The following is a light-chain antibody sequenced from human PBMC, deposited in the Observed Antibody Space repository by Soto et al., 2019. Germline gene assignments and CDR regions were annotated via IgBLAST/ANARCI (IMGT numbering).Light chain of an antibody. CDR1: EFLSSSY. V-gene: IGKV3-20*01. CDR3: QQQGT. CDR2: AAS. J-gene: IGKJ2*01. Sequence: EIVLTQSPGTLSLSPGERATLSCRASEFLSSSYLVWYQQKPGQAPRLLIYAASRRATGIPDRFSGSGSPTEYTLTINTLEPEDFAVYYCQQQGTFGQGTKLEIK.